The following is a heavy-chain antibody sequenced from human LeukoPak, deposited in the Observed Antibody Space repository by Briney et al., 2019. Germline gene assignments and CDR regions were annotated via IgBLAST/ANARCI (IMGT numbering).Heavy chain of an antibody. J-gene: IGHJ4*02. CDR1: GFTFSGYA. V-gene: IGHV3-64D*06. Sequence: GGSLRLSCSASGFTFSGYAMHWVRQAPGKGLEFVPAITTTGGSTYYADSVKGRFTISRDNSKNTLYLQMSSLRPEDTAAYYCVKGGKVRDGYNGWGQGTLVTVSS. CDR2: ITTTGGST. D-gene: IGHD5-24*01. CDR3: VKGGKVRDGYNG.